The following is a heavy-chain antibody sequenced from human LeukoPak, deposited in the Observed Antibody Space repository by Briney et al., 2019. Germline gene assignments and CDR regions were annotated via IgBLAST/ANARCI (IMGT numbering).Heavy chain of an antibody. J-gene: IGHJ3*02. CDR2: ISAYNGNT. CDR1: GYTFTSYG. Sequence: ASVKVSCKASGYTFTSYGISWVRQAPGQGLEWMGWISAYNGNTNYAQKLQGRVTMTTDTSTSTAYMELSSLRSEDTAVYYCATGTTVTTWGAFDIWGQGTMVTVSS. V-gene: IGHV1-18*01. CDR3: ATGTTVTTWGAFDI. D-gene: IGHD4-17*01.